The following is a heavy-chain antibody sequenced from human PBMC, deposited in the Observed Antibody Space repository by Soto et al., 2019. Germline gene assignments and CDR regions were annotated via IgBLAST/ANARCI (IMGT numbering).Heavy chain of an antibody. V-gene: IGHV1-69*05. CDR3: AIRWGYCISTSCYGSFDYYYGMDV. CDR1: GGTFSSYA. Sequence: ASVKVSCKASGGTFSSYAISWVRQAPGQGLEWMGGIIPNFGTTSYAQKFQGRVTITRDTSISTAYMELSSLRSEDTAVYYCAIRWGYCISTSCYGSFDYYYGMDVWGQGTTVT. CDR2: IIPNFGTT. J-gene: IGHJ6*02. D-gene: IGHD2-2*01.